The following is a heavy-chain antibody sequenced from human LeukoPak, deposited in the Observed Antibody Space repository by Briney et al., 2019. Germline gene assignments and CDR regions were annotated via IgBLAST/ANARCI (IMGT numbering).Heavy chain of an antibody. CDR3: ARALYYYYYYMDV. Sequence: SETLSLTCTVSGGSISSYYWSWIRQPPGKGLEWIGYIYYSGSTNYNPSLKSRVTISVDTSKNQFSLKLSSVTAADTAVYYCARALYYYYYYMDVRGKGTTVTISS. V-gene: IGHV4-59*01. CDR2: IYYSGST. J-gene: IGHJ6*03. CDR1: GGSISSYY.